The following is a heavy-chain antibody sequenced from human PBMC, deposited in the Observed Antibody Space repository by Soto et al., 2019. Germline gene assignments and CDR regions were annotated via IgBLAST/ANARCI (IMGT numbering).Heavy chain of an antibody. V-gene: IGHV3-33*01. J-gene: IGHJ4*02. CDR3: ARVTTVTPWDLDY. Sequence: GGSLRLSCAASGFTFSSYGMHWVRQAPGKGLEWVAVIWYDGSNKYYADSVKGRFTISRDNSKNTLYLQMNSLRAEDTAVYYCARVTTVTPWDLDYWGQGTLVTVSS. D-gene: IGHD4-17*01. CDR2: IWYDGSNK. CDR1: GFTFSSYG.